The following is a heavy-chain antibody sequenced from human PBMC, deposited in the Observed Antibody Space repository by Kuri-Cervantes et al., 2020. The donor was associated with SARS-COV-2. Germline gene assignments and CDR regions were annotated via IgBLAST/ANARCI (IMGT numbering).Heavy chain of an antibody. CDR1: GFTFASSA. J-gene: IGHJ4*02. CDR2: IVVGSGNT. D-gene: IGHD7-27*01. CDR3: AREGSLGIFFDY. V-gene: IGHV1-58*02. Sequence: SVKVSCKASGFTFASSAMQWVRQARGQRLKWIGWIVVGSGNTNYAQKFQERVTITRDMSTSTAYMELSSLRSDDTAVYYCAREGSLGIFFDYWGQGTLVTVSS.